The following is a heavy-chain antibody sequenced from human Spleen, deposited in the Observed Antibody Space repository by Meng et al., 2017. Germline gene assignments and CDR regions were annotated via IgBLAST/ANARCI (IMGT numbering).Heavy chain of an antibody. J-gene: IGHJ4*02. CDR3: VGGSPFES. CDR1: GFTFTNAW. Sequence: GESLKISCAASGFTFTNAWMSWVRQVSGKGLEWVGRIKGKTDGGTTDYAASVKGRFTISRDDSKDTVYLQMDSLQIEDTAVYYCVGGSPFESCGQGTLVTVSS. CDR2: IKGKTDGGTT. V-gene: IGHV3-15*01. D-gene: IGHD1-26*01.